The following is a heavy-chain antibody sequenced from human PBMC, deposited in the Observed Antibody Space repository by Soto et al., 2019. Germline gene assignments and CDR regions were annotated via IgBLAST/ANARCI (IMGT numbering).Heavy chain of an antibody. D-gene: IGHD3-10*01. Sequence: PGGSLRLSCGASGFSFDIYDAHWVRQAPGEGLEWVAFITYDGSQAYYADSVKGRFIISRDNSKSTLFLQMSSLRREDTGVYYCAKRGDFGSGGLDHWGQGTLVTVSS. J-gene: IGHJ4*02. CDR3: AKRGDFGSGGLDH. CDR1: GFSFDIYD. V-gene: IGHV3-30*18. CDR2: ITYDGSQA.